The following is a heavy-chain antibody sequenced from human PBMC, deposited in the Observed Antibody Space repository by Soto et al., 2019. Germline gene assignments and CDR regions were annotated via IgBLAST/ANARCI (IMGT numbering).Heavy chain of an antibody. J-gene: IGHJ4*02. CDR2: IYYSGST. Sequence: SETVSLTCTVSGGSISSYYWSWIRQPPGKGLEWIGYIYYSGSTNYNPSLKSRVTISVDTSKNQFSLKLSSVTAADTAVYYCARLKGVYPYDSSGYYNFDYWGQGTLVTVSS. CDR1: GGSISSYY. D-gene: IGHD3-22*01. CDR3: ARLKGVYPYDSSGYYNFDY. V-gene: IGHV4-59*01.